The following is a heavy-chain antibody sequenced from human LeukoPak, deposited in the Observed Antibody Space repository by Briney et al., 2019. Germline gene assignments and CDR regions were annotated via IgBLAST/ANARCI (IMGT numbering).Heavy chain of an antibody. CDR2: ISSSSSTI. V-gene: IGHV3-48*01. CDR1: GFTFSSYS. D-gene: IGHD3-10*01. Sequence: PGGSLRLSCAASGFTFSSYSMNWVRQAPGKGLEWVSYISSSSSTIYYADSVKGRFTISRDNAKNTLYLQMNSLRAEDTAVYYCAKANFGSGSYSDYWGQGTLVTVSS. CDR3: AKANFGSGSYSDY. J-gene: IGHJ4*02.